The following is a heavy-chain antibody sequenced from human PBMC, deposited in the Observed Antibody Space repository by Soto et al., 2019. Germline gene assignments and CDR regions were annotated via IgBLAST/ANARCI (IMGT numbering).Heavy chain of an antibody. CDR3: ARGEGLRFLEWMSYYYYMDV. D-gene: IGHD3-3*01. J-gene: IGHJ6*03. Sequence: SETLSLTCAVYGGSFSGYYWSWIRQPPGKGLEWIGEINHSGSTNYNPSLKSRVTISVDTSKNQFSLKLSSVTAADTAVYYCARGEGLRFLEWMSYYYYMDVWGKGTTVTVSS. CDR1: GGSFSGYY. CDR2: INHSGST. V-gene: IGHV4-34*01.